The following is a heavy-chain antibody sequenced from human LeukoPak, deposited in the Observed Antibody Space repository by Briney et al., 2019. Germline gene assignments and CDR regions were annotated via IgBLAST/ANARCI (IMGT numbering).Heavy chain of an antibody. Sequence: GGSLRLSCAASGFTFSSYSMNWVRQAPGKGLEWVSYISGSSATIYYVDSVKGRFTISRDNAKNSLYLQMNSLRAEDTAVYYCAREPAAAGKNWFDPWGRGTLVTVSS. CDR2: ISGSSATI. V-gene: IGHV3-48*04. CDR1: GFTFSSYS. J-gene: IGHJ5*02. D-gene: IGHD6-25*01. CDR3: AREPAAAGKNWFDP.